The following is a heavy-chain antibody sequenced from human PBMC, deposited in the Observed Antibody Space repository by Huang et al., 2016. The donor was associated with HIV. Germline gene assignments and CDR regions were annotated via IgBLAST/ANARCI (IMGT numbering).Heavy chain of an antibody. CDR2: MNPVKGDT. Sequence: QVQLVQSGAEVKKPGASVKVSCKGSGYSFTDYDINWVRQATGQGLEWMGWMNPVKGDTGYAQKFQGRVTFSRNTSVYTAYMELSSLRADDTAVYYCARAGSGWALDAFDIWGQGTVVIVSS. J-gene: IGHJ3*02. CDR3: ARAGSGWALDAFDI. V-gene: IGHV1-8*03. CDR1: GYSFTDYD. D-gene: IGHD6-19*01.